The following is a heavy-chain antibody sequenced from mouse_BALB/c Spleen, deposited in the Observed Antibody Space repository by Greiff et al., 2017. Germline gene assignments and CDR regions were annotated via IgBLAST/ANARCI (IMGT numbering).Heavy chain of an antibody. Sequence: EVQLVESGPGLVKPSQSLSLTCTVTGYSITSDYAWNWIRQFPGNKLEWMGYISYSGSTSYNPSLKSRISITRDTSKNQFFLQLNSVTTEDTATYYCARYDGYYFAYWGQGTLVTVSA. D-gene: IGHD2-3*01. J-gene: IGHJ3*01. CDR3: ARYDGYYFAY. V-gene: IGHV3-2*02. CDR2: ISYSGST. CDR1: GYSITSDYA.